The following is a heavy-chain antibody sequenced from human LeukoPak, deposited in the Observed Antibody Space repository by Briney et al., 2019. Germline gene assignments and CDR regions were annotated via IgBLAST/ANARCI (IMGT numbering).Heavy chain of an antibody. CDR1: GGSFSGYY. CDR2: INHSGST. D-gene: IGHD6-6*01. J-gene: IGHJ5*02. V-gene: IGHV4-34*01. CDR3: AREYSSSRWGWFDP. Sequence: PSETLSLTCAVYGGSFSGYYWSWIRRPPGKGLEWIGEINHSGSTNYNPSLKSRVTISVDTSKNQFSLKLSSATAADTAVYYCAREYSSSRWGWFDPWGQGTLVTVSS.